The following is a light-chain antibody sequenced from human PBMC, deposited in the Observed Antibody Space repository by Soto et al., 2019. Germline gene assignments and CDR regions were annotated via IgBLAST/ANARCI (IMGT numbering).Light chain of an antibody. J-gene: IGLJ2*01. Sequence: ELTQPPSVSVSPGQTASITCSGDKLGDKYACWYQQKPGQSPVLVIYQDRKRPSGIPERFSGSNSGNTATLTISGTQAMDEADYYCQAWDSSTAVFGGGTKLTVL. V-gene: IGLV3-1*01. CDR3: QAWDSSTAV. CDR1: KLGDKY. CDR2: QDR.